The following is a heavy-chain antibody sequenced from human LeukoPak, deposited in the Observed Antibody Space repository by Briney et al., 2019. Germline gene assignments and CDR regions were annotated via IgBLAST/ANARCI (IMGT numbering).Heavy chain of an antibody. J-gene: IGHJ3*02. CDR2: ISSSGSTI. V-gene: IGHV3-48*01. CDR1: GFTFSSYS. CDR3: AREYSSSSGRAFDI. D-gene: IGHD6-6*01. Sequence: PGGSLRLSCAASGFTFSSYSINWVRQAPGKGLEWVSYISSSGSTIYYADSVKGRFTISRDNAKNSLYLQMNSLRAEDTAVYYCAREYSSSSGRAFDIWGQGTTVTV.